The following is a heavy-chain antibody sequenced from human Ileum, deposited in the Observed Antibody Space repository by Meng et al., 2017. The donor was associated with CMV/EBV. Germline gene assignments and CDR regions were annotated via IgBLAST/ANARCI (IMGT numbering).Heavy chain of an antibody. CDR1: RGSINYNS. CDR2: VPYSGST. Sequence: SETLSLTCTVSRGSINYNSWRWTRQSARKGLEWIGSVPYSGSTNYNPSLKSRVSILMETSGTQYSLKVTSVTAGDTTVYYCARWSGSESYPSADYWGQGTLVTVSS. D-gene: IGHD3-10*01. J-gene: IGHJ4*02. V-gene: IGHV4-59*01. CDR3: ARWSGSESYPSADY.